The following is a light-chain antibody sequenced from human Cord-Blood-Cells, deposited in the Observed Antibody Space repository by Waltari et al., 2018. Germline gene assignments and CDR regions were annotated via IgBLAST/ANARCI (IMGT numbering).Light chain of an antibody. CDR1: PSVLYSSNNKSY. CDR2: GAS. J-gene: IGKJ2*01. Sequence: IVITQSHDSLAVSPGERATITLKSRPSVLYSSNNKSYLAWYQQKPGQPPKLLIYGASTRESGVPDRFSGSGSGTDFTLTISSLQSEDVAVYYCQQYYSTPHTFGQGTKLEIK. CDR3: QQYYSTPHT. V-gene: IGKV4-1*01.